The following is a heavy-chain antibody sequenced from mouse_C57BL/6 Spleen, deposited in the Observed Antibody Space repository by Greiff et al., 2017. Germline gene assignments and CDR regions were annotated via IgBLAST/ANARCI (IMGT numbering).Heavy chain of an antibody. CDR3: ARRDYYGYFDY. J-gene: IGHJ2*01. CDR1: GYTFTSYD. CDR2: IYPRDGST. Sequence: VQLQQSGPELVKPGASVKLSCKASGYTFTSYDINWVKQRPGQGLEWIGWIYPRDGSTKYNEKFKGKATLTVDTSSSTAYMELHSLPSEDSAVYVCARRDYYGYFDYWGQGTTLTVSS. D-gene: IGHD1-1*01. V-gene: IGHV1-85*01.